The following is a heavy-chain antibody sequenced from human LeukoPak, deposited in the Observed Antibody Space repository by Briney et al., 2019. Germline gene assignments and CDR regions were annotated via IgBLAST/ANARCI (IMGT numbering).Heavy chain of an antibody. CDR3: ARIEWERLGRAFDI. D-gene: IGHD1-26*01. CDR1: GFTVSDNY. J-gene: IGHJ3*02. Sequence: GGSLRLSCAASGFTVSDNYMTWVRQVPGKGLEWVSSIYNTGATHYAESVKGRFTISRDNSKNTLLLQMNSLRAEDMAVYYCARIEWERLGRAFDIWGQGTMVTVSS. V-gene: IGHV3-53*01. CDR2: IYNTGAT.